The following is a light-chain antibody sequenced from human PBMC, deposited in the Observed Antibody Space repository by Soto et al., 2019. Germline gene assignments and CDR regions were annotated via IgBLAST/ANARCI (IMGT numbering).Light chain of an antibody. CDR2: GAS. Sequence: EIVLTQSPGTLSLSPGESATLSCRASQSVSSSYLVWYQQKAGQAPRLLIYGASSRATGIPDRFSGSGSGTDFTLTISRLEPEDFAVYYCQQYGNARYTFGQGTKLEIK. V-gene: IGKV3-20*01. J-gene: IGKJ2*01. CDR1: QSVSSSY. CDR3: QQYGNARYT.